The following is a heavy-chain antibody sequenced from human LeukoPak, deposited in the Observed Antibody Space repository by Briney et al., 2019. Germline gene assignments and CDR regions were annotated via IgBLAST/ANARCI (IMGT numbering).Heavy chain of an antibody. V-gene: IGHV3-30*02. CDR1: GFTYSSYG. J-gene: IGHJ6*03. D-gene: IGHD6-13*01. CDR3: AKEGTDRAIAAPSYYYYYIYV. Sequence: GGSLRLSCAASGFTYSSYGMNWVRQAPGKGLEWVAFIRYDGSNKYYADSVKGRFTISRDNSKNTLYLQMNRLGAENTAVYYCAKEGTDRAIAAPSYYYYYIYVWGKGTTVTVSS. CDR2: IRYDGSNK.